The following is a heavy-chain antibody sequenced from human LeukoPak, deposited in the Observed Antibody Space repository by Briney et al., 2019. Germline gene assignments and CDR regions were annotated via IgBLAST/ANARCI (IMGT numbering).Heavy chain of an antibody. Sequence: GGSLRLSCTASGFTFGDYAMSWVRQAPGKGLERVGFIRSKVYGGTTEYAASVKGRFTISRDDSKSIAYLQMNSLKTEDTAVYYCTRVWPQYFDYWGQGTLVTVSS. CDR1: GFTFGDYA. CDR3: TRVWPQYFDY. CDR2: IRSKVYGGTT. J-gene: IGHJ4*02. D-gene: IGHD5-24*01. V-gene: IGHV3-49*04.